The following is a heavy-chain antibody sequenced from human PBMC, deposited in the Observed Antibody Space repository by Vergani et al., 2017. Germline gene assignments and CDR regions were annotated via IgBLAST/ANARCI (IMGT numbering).Heavy chain of an antibody. CDR1: GFTFNRYG. CDR3: ARDLAYCHEGSCAL. CDR2: VLFDGSNE. Sequence: QVQLVQSGGGVAQPGGSLRLSCVASGFTFNRYGMQWVRQAPGKGLEWVAYVLFDGSNEYYADSVKGRFIVSRDNSNDALYLQMNSLRTDDTAVYYCARDLAYCHEGSCALWGQGSVVTVSS. V-gene: IGHV3-30*02. J-gene: IGHJ4*02. D-gene: IGHD2-15*01.